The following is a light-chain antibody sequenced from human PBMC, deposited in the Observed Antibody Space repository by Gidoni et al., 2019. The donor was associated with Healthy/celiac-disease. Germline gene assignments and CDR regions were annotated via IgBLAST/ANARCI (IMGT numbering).Light chain of an antibody. Sequence: QSALPPPPPASGPPGQSATISCTGTSSDVGGYNYVPWYQQHPGKAPKLMIYEVSKRPSGVPDRFSGSKSGNTTSLTVSGLQAEDEADYYCSSYAGSNNLVFGGGTKLTVL. CDR2: EVS. CDR3: SSYAGSNNLV. CDR1: SSDVGGYNY. V-gene: IGLV2-8*01. J-gene: IGLJ3*02.